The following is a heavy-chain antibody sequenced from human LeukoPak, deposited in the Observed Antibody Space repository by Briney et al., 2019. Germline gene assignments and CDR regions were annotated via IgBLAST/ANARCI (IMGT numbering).Heavy chain of an antibody. CDR1: GYTLTCYY. D-gene: IGHD5-12*01. CDR3: ARYSGFDLDAFDI. CDR2: INPNSGGT. Sequence: ASVKVSCKASGYTLTCYYMHWVRQAPGQGLEWMGWINPNSGGTNYAQKFHGRVTMTRDTSITTAYMELSSLRSDDTAVYYCARYSGFDLDAFDIWGQGTMVTVSS. V-gene: IGHV1-2*02. J-gene: IGHJ3*02.